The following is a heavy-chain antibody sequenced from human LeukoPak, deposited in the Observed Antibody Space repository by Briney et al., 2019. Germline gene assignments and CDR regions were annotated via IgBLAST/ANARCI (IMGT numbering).Heavy chain of an antibody. V-gene: IGHV3-30*02. J-gene: IGHJ6*03. CDR2: IRYDGSNK. D-gene: IGHD4-11*01. Sequence: PGGTLRLSCAASGFTFINYGIHWVRQAPGKGLEWVAFIRYDGSNKYYADSVKGRFTISRDNSKNTLYLQMNSLRAEDTAVYYCAKTDSNYDYYMDVWGKGTTVTISS. CDR1: GFTFINYG. CDR3: AKTDSNYDYYMDV.